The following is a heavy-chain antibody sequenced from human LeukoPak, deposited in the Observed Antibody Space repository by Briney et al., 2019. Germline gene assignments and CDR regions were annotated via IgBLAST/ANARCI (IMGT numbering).Heavy chain of an antibody. D-gene: IGHD6-6*01. CDR3: AKGPIPARPPNEWFDP. CDR1: GFTFSLYD. V-gene: IGHV3-23*01. J-gene: IGHJ5*02. CDR2: ISGSGGST. Sequence: GGSLRLSCAASGFTFSLYDMSWVRQAPGKGLEWVSAISGSGGSTYYADSVKGRFTISRDNSKNTLYLQMNSLRAEDTAVYYCAKGPIPARPPNEWFDPWGQGTLVTVSS.